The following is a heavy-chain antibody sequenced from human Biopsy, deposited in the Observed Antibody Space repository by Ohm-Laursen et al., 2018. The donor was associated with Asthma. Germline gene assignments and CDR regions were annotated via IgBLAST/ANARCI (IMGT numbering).Heavy chain of an antibody. D-gene: IGHD3-22*01. Sequence: ASVKVSCKASGYTFINYAIHWVRQASGQRLEWMGWINAGNGNTKYSRKFQGRVTISRDTSASTAYMDLSSLRSEDTAVYYCVRDALHDNSAYIGDAFDFWGQGTMVTVPS. CDR3: VRDALHDNSAYIGDAFDF. J-gene: IGHJ3*01. V-gene: IGHV1-3*01. CDR1: GYTFINYA. CDR2: INAGNGNT.